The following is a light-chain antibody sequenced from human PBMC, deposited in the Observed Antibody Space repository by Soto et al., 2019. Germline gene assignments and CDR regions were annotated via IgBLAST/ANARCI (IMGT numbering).Light chain of an antibody. CDR1: QSVSSSY. V-gene: IGKV3-20*01. J-gene: IGKJ4*01. CDR2: GAS. Sequence: EIVLTQSPGTLSLSPGERATLSCRASQSVSSSYLAWYQQKPGQAPSLLIYGASSRATGIPDRFSGSGSGTDFTLPISRLEPEDFAVYYCQQYDNSPLTFGGGTKVEIK. CDR3: QQYDNSPLT.